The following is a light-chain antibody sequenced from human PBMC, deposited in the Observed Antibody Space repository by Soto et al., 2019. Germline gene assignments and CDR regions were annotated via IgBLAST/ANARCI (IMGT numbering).Light chain of an antibody. CDR3: QQYDNWPPWT. Sequence: EIVMTQSPATLSVSPGERATLSCRASQSISSNLAWYQQRPGQAPRLLIFGASTRATGIPVRFSGSWSGTEFTLTISSLQSEDLAVYSCQQYDNWPPWTFGQGTKVDIQ. CDR1: QSISSN. J-gene: IGKJ1*01. V-gene: IGKV3-15*01. CDR2: GAS.